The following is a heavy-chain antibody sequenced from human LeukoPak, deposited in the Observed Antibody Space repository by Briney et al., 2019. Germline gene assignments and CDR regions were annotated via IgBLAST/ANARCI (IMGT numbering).Heavy chain of an antibody. V-gene: IGHV3-7*04. CDR3: ARGYCDRTDCYGAPDW. CDR1: GFTFSTYW. Sequence: GGSLRLSCAASGFTFSTYWMNWVRQAPNKGLEWVANIKADGDEKRYVHSVRGRFTISRDNATNQVFLQMNSLRVDDTAVYYCARGYCDRTDCYGAPDWWGQGTLVTVSS. CDR2: IKADGDEK. J-gene: IGHJ1*01. D-gene: IGHD2-2*01.